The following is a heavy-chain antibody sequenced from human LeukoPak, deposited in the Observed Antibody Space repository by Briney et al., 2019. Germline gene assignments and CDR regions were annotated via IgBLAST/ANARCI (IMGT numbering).Heavy chain of an antibody. CDR1: GDSVSSNSAA. Sequence: SQTLSLTCAISGDSVSSNSAAWNWIRQSPSRGLEWLGRTYYRSKWYNDYAVSVKSRITINPDTSKNQFSLQLNSVTPEDTAVYYCARDRGYCSSTSCYVDSAFDIWGQGTMVTASS. J-gene: IGHJ3*02. CDR3: ARDRGYCSSTSCYVDSAFDI. D-gene: IGHD2-2*01. CDR2: TYYRSKWYN. V-gene: IGHV6-1*01.